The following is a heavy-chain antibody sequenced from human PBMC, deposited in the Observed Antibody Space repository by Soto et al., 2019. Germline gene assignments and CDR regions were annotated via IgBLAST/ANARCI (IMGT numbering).Heavy chain of an antibody. Sequence: SVKVSCKASGYTFTGYYIHWVRQAPGQGLEWMGWINPNNGDTNYAQKFQGRVSMTRDTSTSTAYMELSSLRFDDTAVYYCARHSGYDYVFDYWGQGTLVTVSS. V-gene: IGHV1-2*02. CDR3: ARHSGYDYVFDY. D-gene: IGHD5-12*01. CDR1: GYTFTGYY. J-gene: IGHJ4*02. CDR2: INPNNGDT.